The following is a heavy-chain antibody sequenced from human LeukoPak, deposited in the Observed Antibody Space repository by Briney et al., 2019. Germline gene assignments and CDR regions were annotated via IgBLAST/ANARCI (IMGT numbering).Heavy chain of an antibody. CDR3: ARAGDYYDSSGYYNVLDY. V-gene: IGHV4-39*07. CDR1: GGSISSSSYY. Sequence: IPSETLSLTCTVSGGSISSSSYYWGWIRQPPGKGLEWIGSIYYSGSTYYNPSLKSRVTISVDTSKNQFSLKLSSVTAADTAVYYCARAGDYYDSSGYYNVLDYWGQGTLVTVSS. J-gene: IGHJ4*02. D-gene: IGHD3-22*01. CDR2: IYYSGST.